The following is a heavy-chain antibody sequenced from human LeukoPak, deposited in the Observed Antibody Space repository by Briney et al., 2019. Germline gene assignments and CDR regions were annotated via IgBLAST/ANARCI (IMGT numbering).Heavy chain of an antibody. CDR1: GFTFSNSG. Sequence: GGSLGLSCSASGFTFSNSGMHWVRQAPGKGLECVSAISSNGGSTYYADSVKGRFTISRDNSKNTLYLQMSSLRAEDTAVYYCVKGRSGGSYGMWGQGTLLTVSS. D-gene: IGHD1-26*01. CDR2: ISSNGGST. V-gene: IGHV3-64D*09. CDR3: VKGRSGGSYGM. J-gene: IGHJ4*02.